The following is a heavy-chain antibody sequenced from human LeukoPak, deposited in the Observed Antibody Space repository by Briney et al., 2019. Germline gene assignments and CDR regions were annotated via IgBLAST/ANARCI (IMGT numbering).Heavy chain of an antibody. V-gene: IGHV4-4*02. D-gene: IGHD2-15*01. CDR1: GGSISSSNW. J-gene: IGHJ4*02. Sequence: SETLSLTCAVSGGSISSSNWWSWVRQPPGKGLEWIGEIYHSGSTNYNPSLKSRVTISVDTSKNQFSLKLSSVTAADTAVYYCARRRNCSGGSCSRRTPYFDYWGQGTLVTVSS. CDR3: ARRRNCSGGSCSRRTPYFDY. CDR2: IYHSGST.